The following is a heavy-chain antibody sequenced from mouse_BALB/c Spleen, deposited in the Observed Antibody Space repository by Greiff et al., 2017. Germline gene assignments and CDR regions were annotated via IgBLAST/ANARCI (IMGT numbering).Heavy chain of an antibody. D-gene: IGHD1-1*01. J-gene: IGHJ3*01. CDR3: ARLRKGFAY. CDR2: INPSNGGT. CDR1: GYTFTSYY. Sequence: VQLQQSGAELVKPGASVKLSCKASGYTFTSYYMYWVKQRPGQGLEWIGEINPSNGGTNFNEKFKSKATLTVDKSSSTAYMQLSSLTAEDSAVYYCARLRKGFAYWGQGTLVTVSA. V-gene: IGHV1S81*02.